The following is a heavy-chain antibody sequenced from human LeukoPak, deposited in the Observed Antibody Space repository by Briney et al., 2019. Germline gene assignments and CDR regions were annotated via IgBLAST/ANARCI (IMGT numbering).Heavy chain of an antibody. J-gene: IGHJ4*02. V-gene: IGHV3-30*04. CDR2: ISYDGGNG. CDR3: AKDKWTFCISSTCYGRIGNS. Sequence: GRSLRLSCAASGFTFSSYAMHWVRQAPGKGLEWVAVISYDGGNGYYRDSVKGRFTISRDNSKNTLYLQMNSLNADDTAIYYCAKDKWTFCISSTCYGRIGNSWGQGTPVTVS. CDR1: GFTFSSYA. D-gene: IGHD2-2*01.